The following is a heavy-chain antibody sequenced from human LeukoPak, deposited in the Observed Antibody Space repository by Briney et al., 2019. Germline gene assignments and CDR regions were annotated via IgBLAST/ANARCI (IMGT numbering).Heavy chain of an antibody. CDR1: GGSISSSSYY. Sequence: LSLTCTVSGGSISSSSYYWGWIRQPPGKGLEWVSYISSSGSTIYYADSVKGRFTISRDNAKNSLYLQMNSLRAEDTAVYYCARRGWGNYYGSGSNNWFDPWGQGTLVTVSS. V-gene: IGHV3-11*04. CDR3: ARRGWGNYYGSGSNNWFDP. CDR2: ISSSGSTI. D-gene: IGHD3-10*01. J-gene: IGHJ5*02.